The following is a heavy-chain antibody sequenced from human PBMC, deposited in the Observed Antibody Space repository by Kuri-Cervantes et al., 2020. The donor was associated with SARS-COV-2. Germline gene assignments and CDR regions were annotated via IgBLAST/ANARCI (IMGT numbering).Heavy chain of an antibody. Sequence: GESLKISCAASGFTFSSYGMHWVRQAPGTGLEWVAVISYDGSNKYYADSVKGRFTISRDNSKNTLYLQMNSLRAEDTAVYYCAKEEKVLRFLEWLGGMDVWCQGTTVTVSS. D-gene: IGHD3-3*01. CDR1: GFTFSSYG. V-gene: IGHV3-30*18. CDR2: ISYDGSNK. CDR3: AKEEKVLRFLEWLGGMDV. J-gene: IGHJ6*02.